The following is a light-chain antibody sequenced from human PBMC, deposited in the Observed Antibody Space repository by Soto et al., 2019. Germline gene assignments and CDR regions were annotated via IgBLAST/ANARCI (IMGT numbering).Light chain of an antibody. CDR1: QSVSSSY. CDR2: GAS. J-gene: IGKJ4*01. V-gene: IGKV3-20*01. CDR3: QQYGNSRLT. Sequence: EIVLTQSPGTLSLSPGERATLSCRASQSVSSSYFAWYQQKPGQAPRLLIYGASSTATGIPDRLSGSGSVTDFTININRLEPEDFAVYNCQQYGNSRLTYGGGTKEEIK.